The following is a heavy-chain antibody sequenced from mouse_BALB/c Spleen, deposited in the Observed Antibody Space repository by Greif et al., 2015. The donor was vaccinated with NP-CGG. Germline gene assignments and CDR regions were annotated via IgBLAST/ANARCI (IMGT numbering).Heavy chain of an antibody. D-gene: IGHD1-1*01. J-gene: IGHJ4*01. CDR1: GYAFSSYW. V-gene: IGHV1-80*01. CDR2: IYPGDGDT. CDR3: ARGPDYYGSSYRWYAMDY. Sequence: QVTLKVCGAELVRPGSSVKISCKASGYAFSSYWMNWVKQRPGQGLEWVGQIYPGDGDTNYNGKFKGKATLTADKSSSTAYMQLSSLTSEDSAVYFCARGPDYYGSSYRWYAMDYWGQGTSVTVSS.